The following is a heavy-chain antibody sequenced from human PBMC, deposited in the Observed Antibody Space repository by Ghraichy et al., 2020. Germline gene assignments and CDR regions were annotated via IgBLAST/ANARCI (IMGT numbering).Heavy chain of an antibody. CDR2: IWYDGDNK. Sequence: GESLNISCTASGFTFSSYGMHWVRQAPGKGLEWVAVIWYDGDNKYYSDSVKGRFTISRDNSKNTLYLQMNSLRAEDTAVYYCARESLDYWGQGTLVTVSS. V-gene: IGHV3-33*01. CDR1: GFTFSSYG. J-gene: IGHJ4*02. CDR3: ARESLDY.